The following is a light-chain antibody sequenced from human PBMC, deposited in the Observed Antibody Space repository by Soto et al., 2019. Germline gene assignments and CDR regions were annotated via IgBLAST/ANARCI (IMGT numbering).Light chain of an antibody. CDR3: QQYVSSWT. CDR2: GAS. Sequence: EIVLQPSSGSLPWSAGERATLSCWASQSGSNRYLAWYQQKPGQAPRLLIYGASSRATGIPDRFSGSGSGTDFTLTISSLEPEDFAVYYCQQYVSSWTFGQGTKVDIK. CDR1: QSGSNRY. V-gene: IGKV3-20*01. J-gene: IGKJ1*01.